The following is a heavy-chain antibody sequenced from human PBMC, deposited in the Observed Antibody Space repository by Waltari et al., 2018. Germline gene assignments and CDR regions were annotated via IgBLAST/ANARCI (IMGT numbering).Heavy chain of an antibody. J-gene: IGHJ6*02. D-gene: IGHD1-1*01. Sequence: EPQLLQSGGGMAQPGGSLRLSCTPSGFRSNNPMAWVRQAAGGGLEGVAGISRPGGNTYYADSVQGRFIISRDTSPNTRYLDLNSLRVEDTAVYYCSHQLLSNFFHGMDVWGQGTTVTVSS. V-gene: IGHV3-23*01. CDR3: SHQLLSNFFHGMDV. CDR2: ISRPGGNT. CDR1: GFRSNNP.